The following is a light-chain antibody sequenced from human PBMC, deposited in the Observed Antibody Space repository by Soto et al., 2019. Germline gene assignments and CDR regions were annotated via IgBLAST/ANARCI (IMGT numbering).Light chain of an antibody. CDR1: SSDVGGYNY. J-gene: IGLJ1*01. CDR2: VVS. CDR3: SSYAISSSLYI. Sequence: QSALTQPASVSGSPGQSIAISCTGTSSDVGGYNYVSWHQQHPGKAPKVLISVVSNRPSGVSDRFSGSKSGNTASLTISGLQAEDEADYYCSSYAISSSLYIFGTGTKLTVL. V-gene: IGLV2-14*01.